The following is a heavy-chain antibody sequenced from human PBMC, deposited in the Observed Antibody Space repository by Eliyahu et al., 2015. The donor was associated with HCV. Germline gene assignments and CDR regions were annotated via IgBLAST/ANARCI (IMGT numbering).Heavy chain of an antibody. J-gene: IGHJ4*02. D-gene: IGHD6-19*01. CDR1: GYSISSGYY. CDR3: ARDLGWLVRRYFDY. Sequence: QVQLQESGPGLVKPSETLSLTCTVSGYSISSGYYWGWIRQPPGKGLEWIGGIYHSGRTYYNPSLKSRVTISVDTSKNQFSLKLSSVTAADTAVYYCARDLGWLVRRYFDYWGQGTLVTVSS. V-gene: IGHV4-38-2*02. CDR2: IYHSGRT.